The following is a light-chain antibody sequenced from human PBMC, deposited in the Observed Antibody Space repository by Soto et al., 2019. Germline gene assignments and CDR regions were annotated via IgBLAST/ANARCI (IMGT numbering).Light chain of an antibody. CDR2: GAS. CDR1: QSVSSSY. V-gene: IGKV3-20*01. Sequence: EIVLTQSPGTLSLSPGERATLSCRASQSVSSSYLAWYQQKPGQAPRLLIYGASSRATGIPDRFSGSGSGIDFPLTTGRLEREDFGVYYCQQYGSSPWTVGQGPKGEIK. J-gene: IGKJ1*01. CDR3: QQYGSSPWT.